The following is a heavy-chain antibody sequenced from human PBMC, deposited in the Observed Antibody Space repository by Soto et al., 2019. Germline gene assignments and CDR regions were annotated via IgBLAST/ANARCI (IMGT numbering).Heavy chain of an antibody. CDR3: AVLIVPAAIKDYYYGMDV. Sequence: PGGSLRLSCAAYGFTFSSYAMHWVRQAPGKGLEWVAAISYDGSNKYYADSVKGRFTISRGNSKNTVYLQMNSLRAEDTAVYYCAVLIVPAAIKDYYYGMDVWGQGTTVTVSS. CDR2: ISYDGSNK. V-gene: IGHV3-30-3*01. CDR1: GFTFSSYA. J-gene: IGHJ6*02. D-gene: IGHD2-2*01.